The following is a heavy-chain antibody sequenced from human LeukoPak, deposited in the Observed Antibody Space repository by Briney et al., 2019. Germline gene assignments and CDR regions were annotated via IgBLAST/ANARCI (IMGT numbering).Heavy chain of an antibody. Sequence: GGSLRLSCAASGFTFSSYDMHWVRQATGKGLEWVSAIGTAGDTYYPGSVKGRFTISRENAKNLVFLQMNSLRVEDTAVYYCARDGVAGGFDYWGQGILVTVSS. CDR2: IGTAGDT. CDR1: GFTFSSYD. D-gene: IGHD6-19*01. J-gene: IGHJ4*02. CDR3: ARDGVAGGFDY. V-gene: IGHV3-13*01.